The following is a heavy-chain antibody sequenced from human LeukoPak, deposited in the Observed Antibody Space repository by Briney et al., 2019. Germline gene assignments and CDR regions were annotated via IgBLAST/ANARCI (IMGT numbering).Heavy chain of an antibody. J-gene: IGHJ4*02. V-gene: IGHV3-23*01. Sequence: GGSLRLSCAASGFTFSSYAMNWVRQAPGKGLEWVSTMSGNDGSTYYADSVKGRFTISRDNSKNTLYLQMNSLRAEDTAVYYCAKDHRRDSSGYYYDYWGQGTQVTVSS. D-gene: IGHD3-22*01. CDR1: GFTFSSYA. CDR2: MSGNDGST. CDR3: AKDHRRDSSGYYYDY.